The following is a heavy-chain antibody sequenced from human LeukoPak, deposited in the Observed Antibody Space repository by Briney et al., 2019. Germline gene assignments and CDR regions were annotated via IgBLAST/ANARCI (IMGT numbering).Heavy chain of an antibody. D-gene: IGHD1-1*01. CDR2: ISYDGSNK. Sequence: GGSLRLSCVASTFTFSNYGMYWVRQAPGKGLEWVAIISYDGSNKYYADSVKGRFTISRDNSRNTLYLQMNSLRAEDTAVYYCARDPPLRTTLDYWGQGPLVTVSS. J-gene: IGHJ4*02. CDR1: TFTFSNYG. V-gene: IGHV3-30*03. CDR3: ARDPPLRTTLDY.